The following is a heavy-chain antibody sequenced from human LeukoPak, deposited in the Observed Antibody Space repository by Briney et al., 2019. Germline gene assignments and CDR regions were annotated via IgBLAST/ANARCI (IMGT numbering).Heavy chain of an antibody. D-gene: IGHD4-17*01. CDR2: MNPNSGNT. Sequence: ASVKVSCKASGYTFTSYDINWVRQATGQGLEWMGWMNPNSGNTGYAQKFQGRVTMTRSTSISTAYMELSSLRSEDTAVYYCARVTVTTVGFDPWGQGTLVTVSS. J-gene: IGHJ5*02. CDR3: ARVTVTTVGFDP. V-gene: IGHV1-8*01. CDR1: GYTFTSYD.